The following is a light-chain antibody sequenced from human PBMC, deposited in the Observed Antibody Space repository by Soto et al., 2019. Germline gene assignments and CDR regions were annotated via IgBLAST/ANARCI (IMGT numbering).Light chain of an antibody. CDR1: QDIRSY. Sequence: DIQMTQSPSSLSASVGDRITITCRASQDIRSYLAWYQQKPGKVPKVLIYAASTLHSGVPSRFSGSGSGTEFTLTIANVQPEDVATYYCQKYYSVPETFGQGTKVDI. V-gene: IGKV1-27*01. CDR3: QKYYSVPET. J-gene: IGKJ1*01. CDR2: AAS.